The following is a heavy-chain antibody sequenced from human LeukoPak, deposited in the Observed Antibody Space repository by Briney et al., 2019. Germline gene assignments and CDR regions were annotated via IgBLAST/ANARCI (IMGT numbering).Heavy chain of an antibody. CDR3: ARYRGSGWFDP. CDR2: IKQDGSDK. J-gene: IGHJ5*02. Sequence: PGRSLRLSCAASGFTFSTFGMNWVRQAPGRGLEWVASIKQDGSDKYYVDSVKGRLTISRDNAKNSLYLQMNSLTVEDTGVYYCARYRGSGWFDPWGQGTPVTVSS. V-gene: IGHV3-7*02. CDR1: GFTFSTFG. D-gene: IGHD2-15*01.